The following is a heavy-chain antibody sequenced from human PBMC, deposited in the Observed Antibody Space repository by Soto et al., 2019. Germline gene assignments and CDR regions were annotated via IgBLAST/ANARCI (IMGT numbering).Heavy chain of an antibody. J-gene: IGHJ4*02. Sequence: GSLILSCAASGFTFSSYSMNWVRQAPGMGLEWVSYIDRRSDTIYYADSVKGRFTISRDNAKYSLYLQLNSLRAEDTAVYYCARYGSGSNLKDPFDYWGQGTLVTVSS. CDR2: IDRRSDTI. D-gene: IGHD3-10*01. V-gene: IGHV3-48*01. CDR1: GFTFSSYS. CDR3: ARYGSGSNLKDPFDY.